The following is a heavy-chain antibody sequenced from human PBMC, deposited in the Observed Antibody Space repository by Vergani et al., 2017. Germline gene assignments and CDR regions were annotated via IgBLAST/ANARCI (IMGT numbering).Heavy chain of an antibody. D-gene: IGHD2-2*01. CDR3: AKEGALVVPAAIDTDYYYMDV. Sequence: QVHLPESGPGVVKPSQTLLLTCAISGDSVPSNSAPWNWTRQSPSRGLEWPGRTYYRFKWFNDYAVSVKSRVTINPDTSKNQFSLQLNSVTPEDTAVYYCAKEGALVVPAAIDTDYYYMDVWDKGTAVTVSS. CDR1: GDSVPSNSAP. J-gene: IGHJ6*03. V-gene: IGHV6-1*01. CDR2: TYYRFKWFN.